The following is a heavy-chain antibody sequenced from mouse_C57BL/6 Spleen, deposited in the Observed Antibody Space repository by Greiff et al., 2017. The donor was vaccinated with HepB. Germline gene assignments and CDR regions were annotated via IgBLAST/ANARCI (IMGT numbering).Heavy chain of an antibody. V-gene: IGHV5-16*01. CDR2: INYDGSST. CDR1: GFTFSDYY. CDR3: ARGENSFDY. J-gene: IGHJ2*01. Sequence: EVKLMESEGGLVQPGSSMKLSCTASGFTFSDYYMAWVRQVPEKGLEWVANINYDGSSTYYLDSLKSRFIISRDNAKNILYLQMSSLKSEDTATYYCARGENSFDYWGQGTTLTVSS.